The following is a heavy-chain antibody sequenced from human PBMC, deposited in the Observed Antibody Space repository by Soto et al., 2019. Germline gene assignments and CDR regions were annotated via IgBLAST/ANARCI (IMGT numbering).Heavy chain of an antibody. D-gene: IGHD5-12*01. CDR2: IFYSGST. Sequence: SETLSLTCTVSGGSIGSSSYYWGWIRQPPVKGLEWIGSIFYSGSTYYNPSLKSRVTISVDTSKNQFSLKLSSVTAADTAVYYCARHPYSGYDFDYWGQGTLVTVS. V-gene: IGHV4-39*01. CDR1: GGSIGSSSYY. J-gene: IGHJ4*02. CDR3: ARHPYSGYDFDY.